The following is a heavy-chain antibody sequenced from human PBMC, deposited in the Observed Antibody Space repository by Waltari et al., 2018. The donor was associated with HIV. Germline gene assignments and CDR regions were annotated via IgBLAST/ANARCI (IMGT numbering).Heavy chain of an antibody. CDR2: VSWNSVVI. D-gene: IGHD3-16*01. J-gene: IGHJ4*02. Sequence: EVKLVESRGGLVHPGSPLRLYCDVSHFTFAVYAMRWVRQAPGKVLEWVSSVSWNSVVIGYADSVKGRFTISRDNAKNSLYLQMNSLRSEDTAFYYCARRAFQGGSLTDWGQGTLVTVSS. CDR3: ARRAFQGGSLTD. CDR1: HFTFAVYA. V-gene: IGHV3-9*01.